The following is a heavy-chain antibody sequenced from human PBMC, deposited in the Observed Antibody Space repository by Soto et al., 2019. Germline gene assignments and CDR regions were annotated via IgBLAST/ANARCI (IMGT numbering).Heavy chain of an antibody. V-gene: IGHV3-21*01. CDR2: ISSSSSYI. Sequence: VQLVESGGGLVKPGGSLRLSCAASGFTFSSYSMNWVRQAPGKGLEWVSSISSSSSYIYYADSVKSRFTISRDNAKNSLYLQMNSLRAEDTAVYYCARDRIAAAGHFDYWGQGTLVTVSS. CDR1: GFTFSSYS. D-gene: IGHD6-13*01. J-gene: IGHJ4*02. CDR3: ARDRIAAAGHFDY.